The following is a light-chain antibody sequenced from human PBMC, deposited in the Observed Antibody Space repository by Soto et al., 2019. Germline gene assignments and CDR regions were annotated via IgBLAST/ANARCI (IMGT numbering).Light chain of an antibody. CDR3: QQTYISPCT. CDR2: AAP. V-gene: IGKV1-39*01. CDR1: QSITNY. J-gene: IGKJ2*02. Sequence: DIQMTQSPSSLSASVGARVTITCRASQSITNYLNWYQQKPGKPPELLIYAAPSLQSGVPPRFSGSGSGTDFTLTISSLQPEEFATYYCQQTYISPCTFGQGTKLEIK.